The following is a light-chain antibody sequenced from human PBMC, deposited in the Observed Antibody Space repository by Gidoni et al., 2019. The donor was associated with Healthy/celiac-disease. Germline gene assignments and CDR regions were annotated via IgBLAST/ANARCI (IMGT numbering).Light chain of an antibody. CDR2: VAS. CDR3: KQGQRTPLT. V-gene: IGKV1-39*01. Sequence: SSGARVTITSRVSNNISSYLDWYQQKPGKAPQLLIYVASSWESGVPARFSGSGSGTDFTLNISSLEAEDFGAYYCKQGQRTPLTFGGGTKVDIK. J-gene: IGKJ3*01. CDR1: NNISSY.